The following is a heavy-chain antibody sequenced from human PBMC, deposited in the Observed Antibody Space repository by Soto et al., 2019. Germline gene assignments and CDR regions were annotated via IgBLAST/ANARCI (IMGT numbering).Heavy chain of an antibody. D-gene: IGHD6-19*01. Sequence: QVQLQESGPGLVKPSQTLSLTCTVSGGSISSGGYYWSWIRQHPGKGLEWIGYIYYSGSTYYNPSLKSRVTISVDTSKNQFSLKLSSVTAADTAVYYCARGTYSSGWYRLRWFDPWGQGTLVTVSS. V-gene: IGHV4-31*03. CDR3: ARGTYSSGWYRLRWFDP. CDR2: IYYSGST. J-gene: IGHJ5*02. CDR1: GGSISSGGYY.